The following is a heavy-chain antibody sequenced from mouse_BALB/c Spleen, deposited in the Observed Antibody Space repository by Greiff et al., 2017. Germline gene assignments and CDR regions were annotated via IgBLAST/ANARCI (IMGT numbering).Heavy chain of an antibody. CDR1: GFTFSSYA. V-gene: IGHV5-6-5*01. CDR2: ISSGGST. CDR3: ARAYYYGSSYFDY. J-gene: IGHJ2*01. Sequence: EVQLVESGGGLVKPGGSLKLSCAASGFTFSSYAMSWVRQTPEKRLEWVASISSGGSTYYPDSVKGRFTISRDNARNILYLQMSSLRSEDTAMYYCARAYYYGSSYFDYWGQGTTLTVSS. D-gene: IGHD1-1*01.